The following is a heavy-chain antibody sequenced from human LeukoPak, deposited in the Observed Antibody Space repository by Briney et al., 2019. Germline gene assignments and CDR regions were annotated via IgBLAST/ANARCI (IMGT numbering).Heavy chain of an antibody. V-gene: IGHV4-39*07. J-gene: IGHJ4*02. D-gene: IGHD5-24*01. CDR3: ARGIDGYNS. Sequence: SETLSLTCTVSGGSINSGDYYWVWIRQPPGKGLEWIGSIYSGSTSYNPSLKSRVTMTVDTPKSQFSLKLTSVTAADTAVYYCARGIDGYNSWGQGTLVTVSS. CDR2: IYSGST. CDR1: GGSINSGDYY.